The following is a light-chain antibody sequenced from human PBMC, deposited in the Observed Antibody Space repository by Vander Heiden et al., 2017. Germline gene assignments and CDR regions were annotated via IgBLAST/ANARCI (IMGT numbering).Light chain of an antibody. V-gene: IGKV1-39*01. J-gene: IGKJ1*01. CDR3: QQSYSTLGT. Sequence: DIQKTQSPSSLSASVGDRVTITCLASQSISSHLNWSQQKPGKAPKLLIYAASNLQSGVPSRLSGSGSGTDFTLTISSLQPEDYTTDYCQQSYSTLGTFGQGTKVEIK. CDR1: QSISSH. CDR2: AAS.